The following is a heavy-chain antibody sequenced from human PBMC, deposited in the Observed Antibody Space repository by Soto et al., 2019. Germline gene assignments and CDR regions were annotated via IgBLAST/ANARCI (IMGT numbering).Heavy chain of an antibody. J-gene: IGHJ4*02. D-gene: IGHD6-13*01. Sequence: GGSLRLSCAVSGFTFSSYSMNWVRQAPGKGLEWVSYISSSSSPIYYADSVKGRFTISRDNARNSLFLQMNSLRAEDTAVYYCARASPAAGLYFDYWGQGTLVTVSS. CDR3: ARASPAAGLYFDY. CDR2: ISSSSSPI. CDR1: GFTFSSYS. V-gene: IGHV3-48*01.